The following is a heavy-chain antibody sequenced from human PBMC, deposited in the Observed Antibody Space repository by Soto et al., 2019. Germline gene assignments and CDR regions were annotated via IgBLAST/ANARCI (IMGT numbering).Heavy chain of an antibody. J-gene: IGHJ6*02. CDR1: GYTFTSYD. CDR3: ARGKPLLWFGELLSWYYYGMDV. D-gene: IGHD3-10*01. V-gene: IGHV1-8*01. CDR2: MNPNSGNT. Sequence: ASVKVSCKASGYTFTSYDINWVRQATGQGLEWMGWMNPNSGNTGYAQKFQGRVTMTRNTSISTAYMELSSLRSEDTAVYYCARGKPLLWFGELLSWYYYGMDVWGQGSTVTVSS.